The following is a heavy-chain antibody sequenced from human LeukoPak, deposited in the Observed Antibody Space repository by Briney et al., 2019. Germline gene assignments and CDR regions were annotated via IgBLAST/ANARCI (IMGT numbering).Heavy chain of an antibody. Sequence: GGSLRLSCAASGFTFSSCWMHWVRQAPGKGLVWVSRINSDGSSTSYADSVKGRFTISRDNAKNTLYLQMNSLRAEDTAVYYCASWGDCGGDCYSDHFDYWGQGTLVTVSS. CDR3: ASWGDCGGDCYSDHFDY. CDR1: GFTFSSCW. V-gene: IGHV3-74*01. CDR2: INSDGSST. J-gene: IGHJ4*02. D-gene: IGHD2-21*02.